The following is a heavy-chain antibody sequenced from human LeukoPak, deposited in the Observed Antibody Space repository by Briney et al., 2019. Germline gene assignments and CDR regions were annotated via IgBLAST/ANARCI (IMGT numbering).Heavy chain of an antibody. CDR1: GFTFTTYY. CDR3: ARDLRGPRDY. V-gene: IGHV3-7*03. J-gene: IGHJ4*02. D-gene: IGHD3-16*01. CDR2: INEDGTEK. Sequence: GGSLRLSCAASGFTFTTYYMTWVRQAPGKGLEWVAHINEDGTEKYSLDSVKGRFTISRDNAKNSLYLQMNSLRAEDTAVYYCARDLRGPRDYWGQGTLVTVSS.